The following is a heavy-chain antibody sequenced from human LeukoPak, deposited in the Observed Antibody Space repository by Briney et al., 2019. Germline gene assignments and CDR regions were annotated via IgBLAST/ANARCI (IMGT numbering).Heavy chain of an antibody. Sequence: GGSLRLSCAASGFTFSNAWMSWVRQAPGKGLEWVGRIKSKTDGGTTDYAAPVKGRFIISRDDSKNTLYPQMNSLKTEDTAVYYCARRYCSGGHCYSDFWGQGTLVTVSS. CDR1: GFTFSNAW. CDR2: IKSKTDGGTT. V-gene: IGHV3-15*01. J-gene: IGHJ4*02. D-gene: IGHD2-15*01. CDR3: ARRYCSGGHCYSDF.